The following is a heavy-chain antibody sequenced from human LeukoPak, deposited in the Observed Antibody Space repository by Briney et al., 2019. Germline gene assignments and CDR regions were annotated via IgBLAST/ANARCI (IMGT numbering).Heavy chain of an antibody. Sequence: GGSVRLSCAASGFTFSSYSMNWVRRAPGKGLEWVSSISSSSNSIYYADSVKGRFTISRDNAKNSLYLQMNSLRAEDTAVYYCARAICSSTSCYGDDYWGQGTLVTVSS. J-gene: IGHJ4*02. D-gene: IGHD2-2*01. V-gene: IGHV3-21*01. CDR2: ISSSSNSI. CDR1: GFTFSSYS. CDR3: ARAICSSTSCYGDDY.